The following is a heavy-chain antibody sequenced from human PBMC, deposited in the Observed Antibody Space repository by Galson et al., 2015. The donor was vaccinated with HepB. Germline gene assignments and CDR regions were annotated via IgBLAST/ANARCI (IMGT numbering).Heavy chain of an antibody. CDR3: ARAPMISRSFGVVIGGAFDI. D-gene: IGHD3-3*01. V-gene: IGHV3-11*01. J-gene: IGHJ3*02. CDR1: GFTFSDYY. Sequence: SLRLSCAASGFTFSDYYMSWIRQAPGKGLEWVSYISSSGSTINYADSVKGRFTISRDNAKNTLYLQLNSLRAEDTAVYYCARAPMISRSFGVVIGGAFDIWGQGTMVTVSS. CDR2: ISSSGSTI.